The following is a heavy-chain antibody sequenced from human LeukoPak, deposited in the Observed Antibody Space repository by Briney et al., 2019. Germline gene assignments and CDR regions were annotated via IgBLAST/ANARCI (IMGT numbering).Heavy chain of an antibody. V-gene: IGHV4-59*01. CDR1: GGSISSYY. Sequence: SETLSLTCTVSGGSISSYYWSWILQPPGKGLEWIGYIYYSGSTNYNPSLKSRVTISVDTSKNQFSLKLSSVTAADTAVYYCARWAQGMDVWGQGTTVTVSS. CDR2: IYYSGST. CDR3: ARWAQGMDV. J-gene: IGHJ6*02.